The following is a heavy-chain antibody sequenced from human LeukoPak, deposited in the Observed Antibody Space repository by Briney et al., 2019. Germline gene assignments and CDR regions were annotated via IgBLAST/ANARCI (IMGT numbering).Heavy chain of an antibody. CDR1: GFTFSSYS. CDR3: ARGTDSSTY. V-gene: IGHV3-21*01. J-gene: IGHJ4*02. D-gene: IGHD2-2*01. Sequence: GGSLRLSCAASGFTFSSYSMNWVRQAPGKGLEWVSSIGSSSSYIYYADSVKGRFTISRDNAKNSLYLQMNSLRAEDTAVYYCARGTDSSTYWGQGTLVTVSS. CDR2: IGSSSSYI.